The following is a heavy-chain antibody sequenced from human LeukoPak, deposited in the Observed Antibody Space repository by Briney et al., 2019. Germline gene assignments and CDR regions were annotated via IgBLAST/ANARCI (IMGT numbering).Heavy chain of an antibody. Sequence: PGVSLPLSCTASVFTFRSYGMSWVRQAPGKGLEWVSSISGDSSDIYYADSVMGRSTISRDNAKNSLYLQMNSLRAEATALYHCAKDIGWEPRGWFDPWGQGTLVTVSS. D-gene: IGHD1-26*01. J-gene: IGHJ5*02. V-gene: IGHV3-21*04. CDR1: VFTFRSYG. CDR3: AKDIGWEPRGWFDP. CDR2: ISGDSSDI.